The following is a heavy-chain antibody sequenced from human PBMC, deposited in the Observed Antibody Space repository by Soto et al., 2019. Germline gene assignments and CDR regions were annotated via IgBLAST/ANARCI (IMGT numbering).Heavy chain of an antibody. J-gene: IGHJ6*02. D-gene: IGHD3-10*01. CDR2: IYSNDDK. CDR3: THHGGSGFYGMDV. CDR1: GFSLSTSGVG. Sequence: QITLKESGPTLVKPTQTLTLTCTFSGFSLSTSGVGVGWVRQPPGKALEWLALIYSNDDKRFSTSLKSRLTLTQDSFKNPVARTMSNLDPGGTAPYYFTHHGGSGFYGMDVWGQGATVTVFS. V-gene: IGHV2-5*01.